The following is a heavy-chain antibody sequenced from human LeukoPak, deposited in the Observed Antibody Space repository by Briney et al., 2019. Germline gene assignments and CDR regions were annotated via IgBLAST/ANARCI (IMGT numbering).Heavy chain of an antibody. CDR1: GFTFSTYW. J-gene: IGHJ4*02. CDR2: MNQDGSAR. V-gene: IGHV3-7*01. CDR3: ARDNTPAVDY. Sequence: GGSLRLSCAASGFTFSTYWMNWVRQAPGKGLEWVANMNQDGSARYYVDSVKGRFTISRDNAKNSLYLQMNSLRPEDTAVYYCARDNTPAVDYWGQGTPVTVSS. D-gene: IGHD2-2*01.